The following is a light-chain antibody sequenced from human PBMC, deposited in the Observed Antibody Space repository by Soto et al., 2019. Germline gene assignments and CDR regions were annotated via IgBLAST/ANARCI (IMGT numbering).Light chain of an antibody. CDR1: QSITSY. CDR3: QQYYSYPT. J-gene: IGKJ5*01. CDR2: AAS. V-gene: IGKV1-39*01. Sequence: DIQVTQTTASLSASVGDTVTITCLASQSITSYLNWYQQKPGTGPKLLIWAASSLQSGAPSRFSGSVSGTDFTLTISCLQSEDFATYYCQQYYSYPTFGQRTRLEI.